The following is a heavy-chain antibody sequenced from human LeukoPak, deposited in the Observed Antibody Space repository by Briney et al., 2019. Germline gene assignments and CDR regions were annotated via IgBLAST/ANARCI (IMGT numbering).Heavy chain of an antibody. CDR3: AKDIRAAWAGDY. CDR1: GFSFTSCD. CDR2: ISGSGVST. D-gene: IGHD6-13*01. J-gene: IGHJ4*02. V-gene: IGHV3-23*01. Sequence: SGGSLRLSCTASGFSFTSCDMSWVRQAPGKGLEWVSGISGSGVSTYYADSVQGRFTIYRHNSQNTLYLQVNSLRAEDTAVYYCAKDIRAAWAGDYWGQGTLVTVSS.